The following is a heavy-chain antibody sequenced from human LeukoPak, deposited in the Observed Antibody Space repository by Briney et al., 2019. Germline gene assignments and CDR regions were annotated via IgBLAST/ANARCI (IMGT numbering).Heavy chain of an antibody. CDR2: IKEDGREK. Sequence: QPGGSLRLSCAASGFNFGWYYMSWVRQAPGKGLEWVANIKEDGREKHYVDSVRGRFTISRDNAKNSLYLQMSSLRAEDTAVYYCARDTNYHTSWGQGTLVTVSS. D-gene: IGHD4/OR15-4a*01. V-gene: IGHV3-7*01. CDR3: ARDTNYHTS. CDR1: GFNFGWYY. J-gene: IGHJ5*02.